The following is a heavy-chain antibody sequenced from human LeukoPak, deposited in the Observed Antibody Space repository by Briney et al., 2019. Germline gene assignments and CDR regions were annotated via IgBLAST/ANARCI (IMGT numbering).Heavy chain of an antibody. Sequence: GGSMRRSCADTGVTGSSVAVSGLRQAPGKRLEWVSAISGSGDSTYYADSVKGRFTISRDNSKNTLYLQMDSLRAEDTAVYYCAKNRGNYYYFDYWGQGTLVTVSS. CDR2: ISGSGDST. CDR3: AKNRGNYYYFDY. V-gene: IGHV3-23*01. J-gene: IGHJ4*02. CDR1: GVTGSSVA. D-gene: IGHD4-11*01.